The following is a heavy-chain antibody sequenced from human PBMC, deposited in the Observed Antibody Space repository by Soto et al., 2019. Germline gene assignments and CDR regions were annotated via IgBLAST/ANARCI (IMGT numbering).Heavy chain of an antibody. CDR1: GFSFSSSW. CDR2: IMSDVSSI. Sequence: EVQLVESGGVLVQPGGSLRLSCAASGFSFSSSWMHWVRQAPGKGLVWVSRIMSDVSSIDYADSVKGRFTISRDNAKNTLYLQMNSLTDEDTAVYHCERGIVDTSMVTVDNWGQGTMVTVSS. CDR3: ERGIVDTSMVTVDN. D-gene: IGHD5-18*01. V-gene: IGHV3-74*01. J-gene: IGHJ4*02.